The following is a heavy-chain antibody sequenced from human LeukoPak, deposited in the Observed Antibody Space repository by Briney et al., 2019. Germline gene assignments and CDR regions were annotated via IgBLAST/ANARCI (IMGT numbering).Heavy chain of an antibody. D-gene: IGHD3-22*01. CDR3: ARIPITMIVVADDY. CDR2: ISYDGSNK. J-gene: IGHJ4*02. Sequence: GRCLRLSCAASGFTFSSYAMHWVRQAPGKGLEWVAVISYDGSNKFYADSVKGRFTICRDNSKNTLYLQMNSLRAEDTAVYYCARIPITMIVVADDYWGQGTLVTVSS. CDR1: GFTFSSYA. V-gene: IGHV3-30-3*01.